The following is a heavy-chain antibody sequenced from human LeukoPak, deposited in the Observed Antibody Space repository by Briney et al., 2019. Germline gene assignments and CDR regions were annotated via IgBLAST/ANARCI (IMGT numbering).Heavy chain of an antibody. CDR2: VYYGRTT. J-gene: IGHJ5*01. CDR3: ARHDGRGGATMGAFDS. Sequence: PSETLSLTCTVSAASFISSSHHWGWIRQSPGKGLEWIGTVYYGRTTYYNPSLDGRVTISLDTSANHFSLQLNSVTAADTAVYYCARHDGRGGATMGAFDSWGQGSLVTVSS. CDR1: AASFISSSHH. V-gene: IGHV4-39*01. D-gene: IGHD5-12*01.